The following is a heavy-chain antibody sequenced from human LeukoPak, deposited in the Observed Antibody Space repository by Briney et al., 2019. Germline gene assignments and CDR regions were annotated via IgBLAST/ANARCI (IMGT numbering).Heavy chain of an antibody. CDR3: ARGGGNSGYYFDY. CDR2: INKDGSEG. J-gene: IGHJ4*02. V-gene: IGHV3-7*01. D-gene: IGHD4-23*01. CDR1: GFTFSNFW. Sequence: GGSLRLSCAASGFTFSNFWMSWVRQAPGKGLEWVAGINKDGSEGFYVNSVKGRFTISRDNARNSLYLQMNSLRAEDTAVYYCARGGGNSGYYFDYWGQGTLVTVSS.